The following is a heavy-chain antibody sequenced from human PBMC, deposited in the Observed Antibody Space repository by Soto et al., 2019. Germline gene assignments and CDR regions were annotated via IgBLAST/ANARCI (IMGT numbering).Heavy chain of an antibody. CDR2: INPNSGGT. CDR3: ARDTLPAIAAAGSNIYYYGMDV. D-gene: IGHD6-13*01. V-gene: IGHV1-2*04. J-gene: IGHJ6*02. Sequence: ASVKVSCKASGYTFTGYYMHWVRQAPGQGLEWMGWINPNSGGTNYAQKFQGWVTMTRDTSISTAYMELSRLRSDDTAVYYCARDTLPAIAAAGSNIYYYGMDVWGQGTTVTVSS. CDR1: GYTFTGYY.